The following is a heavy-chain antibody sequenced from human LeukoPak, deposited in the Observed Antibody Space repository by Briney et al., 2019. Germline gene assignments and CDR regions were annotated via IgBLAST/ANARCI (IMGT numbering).Heavy chain of an antibody. J-gene: IGHJ3*02. V-gene: IGHV3-66*01. CDR1: GFTVSSNY. Sequence: GGSLRLSCAASGFTVSSNYMSWVRQAPGKGLEWVSVIYSGGSTYYADSVKGRFTISRDNSKNTLYLQMNSLRAEDTAVYYCARGYWQATMEGAFDIWGQGTMVTVSS. CDR2: IYSGGST. CDR3: ARGYWQATMEGAFDI. D-gene: IGHD5-12*01.